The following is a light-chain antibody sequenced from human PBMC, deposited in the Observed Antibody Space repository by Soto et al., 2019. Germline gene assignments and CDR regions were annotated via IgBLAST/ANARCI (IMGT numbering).Light chain of an antibody. CDR2: DAS. V-gene: IGKV1-5*01. CDR1: QDISGW. J-gene: IGKJ4*01. Sequence: IQMTQSPSTLSASVGDRVIITCRASQDISGWLAWYQQKPGKAPKLLVFDASSLEDGVPSRFSGSGSGTEFTLTVSNLQPDDFATYYCQHYSTRSGVTFGGGTKVDI. CDR3: QHYSTRSGVT.